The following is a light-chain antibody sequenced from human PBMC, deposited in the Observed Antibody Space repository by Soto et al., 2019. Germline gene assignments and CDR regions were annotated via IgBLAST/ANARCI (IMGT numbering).Light chain of an antibody. Sequence: DVQMTQSPSSLSASVGDRVTITCRASQDINSYLAWYQQKPGNAPKSLIYAASSLPTGVPSRFSGSESGTDFTLIISNLQPEDSATYYCQQYNIYPLTFGGGTKVEIK. V-gene: IGKV1D-16*01. CDR2: AAS. J-gene: IGKJ4*01. CDR3: QQYNIYPLT. CDR1: QDINSY.